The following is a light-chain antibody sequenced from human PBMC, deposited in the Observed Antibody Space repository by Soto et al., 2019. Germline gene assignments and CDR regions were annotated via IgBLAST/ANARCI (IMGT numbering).Light chain of an antibody. CDR2: DTF. V-gene: IGKV3-11*01. CDR1: QRVSNF. Sequence: EILLTQCPATLSWSPGERATLSCRASQRVSNFSSWYQQTRRQAHWVLIYDTFRRATGIPARLSGSASGKDLPLTISRVAPEDSAVYFCQHRDDWRTFGHGTKVDIK. CDR3: QHRDDWRT. J-gene: IGKJ1*01.